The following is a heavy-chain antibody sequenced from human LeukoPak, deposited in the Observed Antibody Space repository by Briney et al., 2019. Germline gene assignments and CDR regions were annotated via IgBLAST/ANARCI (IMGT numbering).Heavy chain of an antibody. CDR1: GFTFSSYG. J-gene: IGHJ6*03. CDR2: IRYDGSNK. Sequence: GGSLRLSCAASGFTFSSYGMHWVRQAPGKGLEWVAFIRYDGSNKYYADSVKGRFTISRDNSKNTLYLQMNSLRAEDTAVYYCASRGRFGELRNHYYYYYMDVWGTGTTVTVSS. D-gene: IGHD3-10*01. CDR3: ASRGRFGELRNHYYYYYMDV. V-gene: IGHV3-30*02.